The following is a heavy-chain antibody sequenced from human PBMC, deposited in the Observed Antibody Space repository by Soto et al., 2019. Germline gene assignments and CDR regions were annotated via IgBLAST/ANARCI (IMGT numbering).Heavy chain of an antibody. CDR2: VYYTGST. CDR3: ARSVAVPGAHIDY. Sequence: PSETLSLTCSVSGGSISGSYWRWIRHSPGKGLEWLGYVYYTGSTNYSPSLRSRVSISVDTSKNEFSLRLSSVTAADTAVYFCARSVAVPGAHIDYWGQGTQVTVSS. V-gene: IGHV4-59*01. D-gene: IGHD6-19*01. J-gene: IGHJ4*02. CDR1: GGSISGSY.